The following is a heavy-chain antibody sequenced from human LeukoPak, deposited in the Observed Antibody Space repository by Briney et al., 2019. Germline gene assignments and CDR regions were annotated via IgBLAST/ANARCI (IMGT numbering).Heavy chain of an antibody. J-gene: IGHJ4*02. CDR3: ARVPFDNSGHPITSDY. Sequence: PGGSLRLSCAASGFTFSSYGMHWVRQAPGKGLEWVAVIWYDGSNKYYADSVKGRFTISRDNAKNSLYLQMNSLRAEDTAVYYCARVPFDNSGHPITSDYWGQGTLVTVSS. CDR1: GFTFSSYG. D-gene: IGHD3-22*01. V-gene: IGHV3-33*01. CDR2: IWYDGSNK.